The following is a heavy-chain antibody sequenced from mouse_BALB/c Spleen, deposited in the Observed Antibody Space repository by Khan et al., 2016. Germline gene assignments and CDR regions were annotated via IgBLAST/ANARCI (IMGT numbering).Heavy chain of an antibody. V-gene: IGHV2-2*02. CDR3: ARNGGDY. CDR1: GFALTSYG. J-gene: IGHJ4*01. CDR2: IGSGGST. Sequence: QVQLMQSGPGLVQPSQSLTITCTVSGFALTSYGVHWVRQSPGKGLEWLGVIGSGGSTDYNADFISRLSTSKDNPKSKVLFKMNSLQAIDADIYCCARNGGDYWGRGTSVTVSS.